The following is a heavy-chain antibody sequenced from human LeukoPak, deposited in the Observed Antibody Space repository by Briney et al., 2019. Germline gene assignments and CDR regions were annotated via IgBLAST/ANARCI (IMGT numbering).Heavy chain of an antibody. CDR1: GGSISSGGYY. Sequence: SETLSLTCTVSGGSISSGGYYWSWIRQPPGKGLEWTGYIYHSGSTYYNPSLKSRVTISVDRSKNQFSLKLSSVTAADTAVYYCAREPLRPVAARDAFDIWGQGTMVTVSS. J-gene: IGHJ3*02. CDR3: AREPLRPVAARDAFDI. V-gene: IGHV4-30-2*01. D-gene: IGHD6-6*01. CDR2: IYHSGST.